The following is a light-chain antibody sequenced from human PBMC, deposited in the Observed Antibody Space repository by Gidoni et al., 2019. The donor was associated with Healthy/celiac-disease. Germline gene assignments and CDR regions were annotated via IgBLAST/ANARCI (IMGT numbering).Light chain of an antibody. CDR3: QSADSSGTYV. CDR1: ALPKQY. Sequence: SYELTPPPSVSVSPGQTASITCSGDALPKQYAYWYQQKPGQAPVLVIYKDSERPSGIPERFSGSSSGTTVTLTISGVQAEDEADYYCQSADSSGTYVFGTGTKVTVL. CDR2: KDS. V-gene: IGLV3-25*02. J-gene: IGLJ1*01.